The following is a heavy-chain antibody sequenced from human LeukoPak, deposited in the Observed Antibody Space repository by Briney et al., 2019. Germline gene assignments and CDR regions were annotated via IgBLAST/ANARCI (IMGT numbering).Heavy chain of an antibody. D-gene: IGHD6-13*01. CDR2: ISGDGAST. CDR1: GFTFDDYA. J-gene: IGHJ4*02. Sequence: GGSLRLSCAASGFTFDDYAMHWVRQAPGKGLEWVSLISGDGASTYYADSVKGRFTISRDNSKNSLYLQMNSLRTEDTALYYCTKDKSSSWCYFDSWGQGTLVTVSS. V-gene: IGHV3-43*02. CDR3: TKDKSSSWCYFDS.